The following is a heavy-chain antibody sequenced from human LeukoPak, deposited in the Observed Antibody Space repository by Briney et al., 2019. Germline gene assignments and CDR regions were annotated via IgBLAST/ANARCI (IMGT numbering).Heavy chain of an antibody. Sequence: SETLSLTCAVYGGSFSGYYWSWIRQPPGKGLEWIGEINHSGSTNYNPSLKSRVTMSVDTSKNQFSLKLSSVTAADTAVYYCARFHNDYGDYVFDYWGQGTLVTVSS. J-gene: IGHJ4*02. D-gene: IGHD4-17*01. CDR2: INHSGST. V-gene: IGHV4-34*01. CDR1: GGSFSGYY. CDR3: ARFHNDYGDYVFDY.